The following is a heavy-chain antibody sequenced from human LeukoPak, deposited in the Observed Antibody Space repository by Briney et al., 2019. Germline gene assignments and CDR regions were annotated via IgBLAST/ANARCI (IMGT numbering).Heavy chain of an antibody. D-gene: IGHD3-22*01. Sequence: GASVKVSCKASEYTFTRHYMHWVRQAPGQGLEWMGWINPNSGGTKYVQKFQGRVTMTRDTSISTAYMELSRLTSDDTAVYYCARDSNYYDRSNYYRGDAFEIWGQGTMVTVSS. CDR1: EYTFTRHY. V-gene: IGHV1-2*02. CDR2: INPNSGGT. CDR3: ARDSNYYDRSNYYRGDAFEI. J-gene: IGHJ3*02.